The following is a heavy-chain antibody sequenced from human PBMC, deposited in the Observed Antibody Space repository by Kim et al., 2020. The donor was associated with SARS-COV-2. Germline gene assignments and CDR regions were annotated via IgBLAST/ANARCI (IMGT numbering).Heavy chain of an antibody. Sequence: GGSLRLSCAASGFTFSSYAMSWVRQAPGKGLEWVSAISGSGGSTYYADSVKGRFTISRDNSKNTLYLQMNSLRAEDTAVYYCAKDDYGDYVGSTAFDYWGQGTLVTVSS. CDR1: GFTFSSYA. CDR3: AKDDYGDYVGSTAFDY. CDR2: ISGSGGST. V-gene: IGHV3-23*01. J-gene: IGHJ4*02. D-gene: IGHD4-17*01.